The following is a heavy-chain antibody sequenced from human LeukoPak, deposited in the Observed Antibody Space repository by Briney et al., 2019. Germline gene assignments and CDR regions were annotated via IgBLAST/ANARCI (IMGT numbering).Heavy chain of an antibody. CDR3: ARDRANWFDP. CDR1: GFTFSSYG. Sequence: PGGSLRLSCAASGFTFSSYGMHWVRQAPGKGLEWVAVIWYDGSKTYYADSVKGRFTISRDDSENTLYLQMNSLRVEDTAVYYCARDRANWFDPWGQGTLVTVSS. CDR2: IWYDGSKT. J-gene: IGHJ5*02. V-gene: IGHV3-33*01.